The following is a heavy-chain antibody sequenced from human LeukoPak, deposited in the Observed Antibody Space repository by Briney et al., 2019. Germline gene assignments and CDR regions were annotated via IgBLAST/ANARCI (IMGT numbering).Heavy chain of an antibody. Sequence: GGSLRLSCAASGFTFSSYAMHWVRQAPGKGLEWVAVISYDGSNKYYADSVKGRFTISRDNSKNTLYLQMNSLRAEDTAVYYCARDCVGLSGDYYYGMDVWGQGTTVTVSS. J-gene: IGHJ6*02. CDR3: ARDCVGLSGDYYYGMDV. CDR1: GFTFSSYA. CDR2: ISYDGSNK. D-gene: IGHD2-21*01. V-gene: IGHV3-30-3*01.